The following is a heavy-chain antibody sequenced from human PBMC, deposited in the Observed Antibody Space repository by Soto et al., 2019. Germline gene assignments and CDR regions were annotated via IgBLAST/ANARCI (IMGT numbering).Heavy chain of an antibody. D-gene: IGHD3-16*01. V-gene: IGHV3-48*03. CDR2: ISHTSSAI. CDR3: ARGGERGSWPPNYYYYDY. Sequence: PGGSLRLSCAASGFTLTGYEMNWVRQAPGKGLEWVSYISHTSSAIYYADSVRGRFTISRDNAKNTVSLQLNSLRDEDTAVYFCARGGERGSWPPNYYYYDYWGQGTQGTLSS. J-gene: IGHJ4*02. CDR1: GFTLTGYE.